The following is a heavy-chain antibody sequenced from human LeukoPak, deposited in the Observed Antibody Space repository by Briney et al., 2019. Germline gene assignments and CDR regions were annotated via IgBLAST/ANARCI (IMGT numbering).Heavy chain of an antibody. J-gene: IGHJ4*02. CDR2: IKPDGSDK. Sequence: GGSLRLSCVGSGFTFSTYWMTWVRQAPGKGLEWVANIKPDGSDKYFVDSVKGRFTISGDNSQNSLYLQMNSLRAEDTAVYYCAIRYSGYWGQGTLVTVSS. CDR1: GFTFSTYW. CDR3: AIRYSGY. D-gene: IGHD3-9*01. V-gene: IGHV3-7*01.